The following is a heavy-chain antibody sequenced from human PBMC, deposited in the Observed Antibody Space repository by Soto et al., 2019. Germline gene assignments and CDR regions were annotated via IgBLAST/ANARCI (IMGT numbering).Heavy chain of an antibody. Sequence: QVHLVQSGAEVKKPGASVKVSCKASGYTFTRYGITWVRQAPGQGLEWMGWISAHNGKTDYAQKLRGRVIVTRDTSTSTAYMERRSPRSNATAVYYCARGRYGDYWGQGALVTVSS. V-gene: IGHV1-18*01. CDR3: ARGRYGDY. CDR2: ISAHNGKT. CDR1: GYTFTRYG. D-gene: IGHD1-1*01. J-gene: IGHJ4*02.